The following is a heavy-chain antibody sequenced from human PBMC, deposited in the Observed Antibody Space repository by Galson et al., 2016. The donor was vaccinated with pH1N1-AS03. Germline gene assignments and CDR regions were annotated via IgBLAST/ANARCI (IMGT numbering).Heavy chain of an antibody. D-gene: IGHD3-16*01. V-gene: IGHV1-3*01. J-gene: IGHJ6*02. CDR1: GYIFISHV. CDR3: ARGGGSYDMDV. Sequence: SVKVSCTASGYIFISHVMHWVRQAPGQSLEWMGWITAGNGNTTYSQSFQGRVTITRDTSTSKAYMELSSLRSEDTAVYYCARGGGSYDMDVWGQGTTVTVSS. CDR2: ITAGNGNT.